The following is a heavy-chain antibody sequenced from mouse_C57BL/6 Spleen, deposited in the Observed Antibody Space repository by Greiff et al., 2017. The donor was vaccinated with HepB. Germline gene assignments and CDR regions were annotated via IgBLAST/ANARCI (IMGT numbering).Heavy chain of an antibody. D-gene: IGHD1-1*01. CDR2: INPSNGGT. V-gene: IGHV1-53*01. J-gene: IGHJ2*01. CDR3: ARGYYGSSHYFDY. Sequence: QVQLQQPGTELVQPGASVKLSCKASGYTFTSYWMHWVKQRPGQGLEWIGNINPSNGGTNYNEKFKSKATLTVDNTSSTADMQLSSLTSEDSAVYYCARGYYGSSHYFDYWGQGTTLTVSS. CDR1: GYTFTSYW.